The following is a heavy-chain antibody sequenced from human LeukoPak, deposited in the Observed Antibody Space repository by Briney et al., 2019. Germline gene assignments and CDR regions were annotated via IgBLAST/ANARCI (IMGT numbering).Heavy chain of an antibody. J-gene: IGHJ3*02. V-gene: IGHV3-49*04. CDR2: IRSKAYGGTT. CDR1: GFTFSSYA. Sequence: PGGSLRLSCAASGFTFSSYAMSWVRQAPGKGLEWVGFIRSKAYGGTTEYAASVKGRFTISRDDSKSIAYLQMNSLKTEDTAVYYCTRGGYDSGAFDIWGQGTMVTVSS. CDR3: TRGGYDSGAFDI. D-gene: IGHD3-22*01.